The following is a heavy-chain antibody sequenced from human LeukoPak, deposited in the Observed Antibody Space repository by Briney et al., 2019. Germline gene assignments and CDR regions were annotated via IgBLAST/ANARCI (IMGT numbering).Heavy chain of an antibody. CDR2: IYYSGST. CDR3: ARVTGYVMEDYFDY. Sequence: SETLSPTCTVSGGSISSYHWSWIRQPPGKGLEWIGYIYYSGSTNYNPSLKSRVTISVDTSKNQFSLRLSSVTAADTAVYYCARVTGYVMEDYFDYWGQGTLVTVSS. V-gene: IGHV4-59*01. D-gene: IGHD6-13*01. J-gene: IGHJ4*02. CDR1: GGSISSYH.